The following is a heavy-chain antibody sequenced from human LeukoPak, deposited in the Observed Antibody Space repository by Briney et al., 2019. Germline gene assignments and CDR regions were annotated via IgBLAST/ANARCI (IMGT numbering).Heavy chain of an antibody. J-gene: IGHJ6*02. CDR2: ISGSGGST. CDR3: AKPHQPLDYYGMDV. V-gene: IGHV3-23*01. CDR1: GFTFSSYA. Sequence: GGSLRLSCAASGFTFSSYAMSWVRQAPGKGLEWVSAISGSGGSTYYADSVKGRFTISRDNPKNTLYLQMNSLGAEDTAVYYCAKPHQPLDYYGMDVWGQGTTVTVSS. D-gene: IGHD2-2*01.